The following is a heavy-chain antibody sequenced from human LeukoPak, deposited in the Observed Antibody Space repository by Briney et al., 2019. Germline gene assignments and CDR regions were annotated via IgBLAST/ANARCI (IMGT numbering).Heavy chain of an antibody. D-gene: IGHD2-2*01. Sequence: PSETLSLNCTVSGGSISSYYWIWIRKPPGKGLEWIGYIYTSGSTNYHPSLNSRVTISVDTSKNQFSLKLSSVTDADTAVYYCERHRRYCSSASCQASPTYAFVIWGEGTMVTVSS. V-gene: IGHV4-4*09. CDR1: GGSISSYY. CDR3: ERHRRYCSSASCQASPTYAFVI. J-gene: IGHJ3*02. CDR2: IYTSGST.